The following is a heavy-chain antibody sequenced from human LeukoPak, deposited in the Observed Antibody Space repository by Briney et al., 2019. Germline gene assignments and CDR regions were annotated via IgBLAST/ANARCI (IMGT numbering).Heavy chain of an antibody. V-gene: IGHV3-48*03. J-gene: IGHJ4*02. Sequence: GGSLRLSCAASGFTFRSYEMNWVRQAPGKGLEWVSYSSSSGSTIYYADSVKGRFTISRDNAKNSLYLQMNSLRAEDTAVYYCAIEHCSSTSCSYFDYWGQGTLVTVSS. CDR1: GFTFRSYE. CDR3: AIEHCSSTSCSYFDY. D-gene: IGHD2-2*01. CDR2: SSSSGSTI.